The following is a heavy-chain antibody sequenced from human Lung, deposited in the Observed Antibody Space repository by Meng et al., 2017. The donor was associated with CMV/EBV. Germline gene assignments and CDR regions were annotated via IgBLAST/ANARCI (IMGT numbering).Heavy chain of an antibody. CDR2: ISKRGDTI. CDR3: ARDCSSLSCGGNYFDY. J-gene: IGHJ4*02. Sequence: GGSXRLXCAASGFTFSDFYMTWIRQAPGKGLEWVSYISKRGDTIYYADSLKGRFTISRDNAENSLYLHINSLRAEDTAVYYCARDCSSLSCGGNYFDYWGQGTLVTVSS. V-gene: IGHV3-11*01. D-gene: IGHD2-2*01. CDR1: GFTFSDFY.